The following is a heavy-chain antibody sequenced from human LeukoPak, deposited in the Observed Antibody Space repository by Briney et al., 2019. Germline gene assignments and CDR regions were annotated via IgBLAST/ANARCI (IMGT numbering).Heavy chain of an antibody. Sequence: GASVKVSCKASGGTFSSYAISWVRQAPGQGLEWRGGIIPIFGTANYAQKFQGRVTITADESTSTAYMELSSLRSEDTAVYYCARNHKGGGTIFGADYFDYWGQGTLVTVSS. V-gene: IGHV1-69*01. CDR2: IIPIFGTA. CDR1: GGTFSSYA. J-gene: IGHJ4*02. CDR3: ARNHKGGGTIFGADYFDY. D-gene: IGHD3-3*01.